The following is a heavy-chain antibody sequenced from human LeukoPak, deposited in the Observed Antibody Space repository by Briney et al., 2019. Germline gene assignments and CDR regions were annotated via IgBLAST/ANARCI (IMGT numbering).Heavy chain of an antibody. CDR3: ATKQWLAPPPDS. J-gene: IGHJ4*02. CDR2: INTDGTVT. Sequence: GGSLRLSCAASGFAFSKYWMLWVRQASGKGLESVSRINTDGTVTTYADSVKGRFTVSRDNADNTMFLQMNSVRDEDTAVYYCATKQWLAPPPDSWGQGTPVTVSS. V-gene: IGHV3-74*01. D-gene: IGHD6-19*01. CDR1: GFAFSKYW.